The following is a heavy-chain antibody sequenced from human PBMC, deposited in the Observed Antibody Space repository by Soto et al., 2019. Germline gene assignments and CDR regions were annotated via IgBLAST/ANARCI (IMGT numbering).Heavy chain of an antibody. V-gene: IGHV4-34*01. CDR1: GGSFSGYY. CDR2: INHSGST. J-gene: IGHJ3*02. CDR3: AAQTGIYCSGGSCYPMALKSAFDI. Sequence: SETLSLTCAVYGGSFSGYYWSWIRQPPGKGLEWIGEINHSGSTNYNPSLKSRVTISVDTSKNQFSLKLSSVTAADTAVYYCAAQTGIYCSGGSCYPMALKSAFDIWGQGTMVTVSS. D-gene: IGHD2-15*01.